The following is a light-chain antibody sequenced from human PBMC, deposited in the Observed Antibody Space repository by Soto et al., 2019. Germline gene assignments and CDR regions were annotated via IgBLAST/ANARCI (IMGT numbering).Light chain of an antibody. V-gene: IGKV1-9*01. CDR3: QQPNSYPLT. J-gene: IGKJ4*01. CDR1: QGISSY. Sequence: DIQLTQSPSFLSASVGDRVTITCRASQGISSYLAWYQQKPGKAPTLLIYTASTLQSDVPSRFSGSGSGTEFTLTISTLQPEDFATYYCQQPNSYPLTFGGGTKVEIK. CDR2: TAS.